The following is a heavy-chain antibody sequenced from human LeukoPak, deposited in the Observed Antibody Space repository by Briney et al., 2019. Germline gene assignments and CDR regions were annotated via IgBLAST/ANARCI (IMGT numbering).Heavy chain of an antibody. Sequence: ASVKVSCKASGYTFTGYYMHWVRQAPGQGLEWMGWINPNSGGTNYAQKFQGRVTMTRDTSISTAYMELSRLRSDDTAVYYCARGGRLPAASLSFDPWGQGTLVTVSS. CDR2: INPNSGGT. CDR3: ARGGRLPAASLSFDP. J-gene: IGHJ5*02. D-gene: IGHD2-2*01. V-gene: IGHV1-2*02. CDR1: GYTFTGYY.